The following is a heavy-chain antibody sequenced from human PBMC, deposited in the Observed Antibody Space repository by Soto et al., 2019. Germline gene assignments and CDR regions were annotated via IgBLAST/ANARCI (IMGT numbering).Heavy chain of an antibody. CDR3: AKVEKTEGYCSGGSCYGWNYYYGMDV. CDR1: GFTFSSYA. Sequence: GGSLRLSCAASGFTFSSYAMSWVRQSPGKGLEWVSAISGSGGSTYYADSVKGRFTISRDNSKNTLYLQMNSLRAEDTAVYYCAKVEKTEGYCSGGSCYGWNYYYGMDVWGQGTTVT. CDR2: ISGSGGST. V-gene: IGHV3-23*01. J-gene: IGHJ6*02. D-gene: IGHD2-15*01.